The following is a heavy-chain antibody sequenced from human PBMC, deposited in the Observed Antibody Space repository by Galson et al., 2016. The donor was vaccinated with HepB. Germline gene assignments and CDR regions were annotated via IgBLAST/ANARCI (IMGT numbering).Heavy chain of an antibody. D-gene: IGHD3-3*01. CDR2: INTSGST. CDR3: ARGGYDFWSGYPEYYFEY. V-gene: IGHV4-61*02. J-gene: IGHJ4*02. CDR1: GDSIRSGRYY. Sequence: LSLTCTVSGDSIRSGRYYWSWLRQPAGKGLEWIARINTSGSTKYNPSLRRRVTISVDTSKNQLSLKLSSVTAADTAVYYCARGGYDFWSGYPEYYFEYWGQGTLFTVSS.